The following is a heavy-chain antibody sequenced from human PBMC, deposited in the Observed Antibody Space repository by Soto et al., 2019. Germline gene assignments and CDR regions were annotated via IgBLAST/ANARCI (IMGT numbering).Heavy chain of an antibody. D-gene: IGHD2-15*01. V-gene: IGHV3-11*01. CDR2: ISSSGSTI. CDR1: GFTFSDYY. J-gene: IGHJ5*02. Sequence: GSLRLSCAASGFTFSDYYMSWIRQAPGKGLEWVSYISSSGSTIYYADSVKGRFTISRDNAKNSLYLQMNSLRAEDTAVYYCARFYCSGGSCHDPHNWFDPWGQGTLVTVSS. CDR3: ARFYCSGGSCHDPHNWFDP.